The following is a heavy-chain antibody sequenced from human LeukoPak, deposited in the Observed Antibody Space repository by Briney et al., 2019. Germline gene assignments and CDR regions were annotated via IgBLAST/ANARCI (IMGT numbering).Heavy chain of an antibody. CDR1: GGSISSSSYY. CDR2: IYYSGST. CDR3: ARVGDCSVDSNCYHFADWFDP. Sequence: PSETLSLTCTVSGGSISSSSYYWGWIRQPPGKGLEWIGYIYYSGSTNYTPSLKSRVTISVDPSKNQFSLKLSSVTATDTAVYYCARVGDCSVDSNCYHFADWFDPWGQGTLVTVSS. J-gene: IGHJ5*02. D-gene: IGHD2-15*01. V-gene: IGHV4-61*05.